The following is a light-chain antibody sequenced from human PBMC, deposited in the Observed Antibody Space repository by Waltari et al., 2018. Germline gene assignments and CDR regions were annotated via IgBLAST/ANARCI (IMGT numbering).Light chain of an antibody. CDR3: QQYYSRRT. CDR2: WAS. CDR1: QSILSNSNDKNY. J-gene: IGKJ1*01. V-gene: IGKV4-1*01. Sequence: IVMTQSPDSLAVSLGERATNNCKSSQSILSNSNDKNYRALNQQKPGQPPKLLIYWASTRESGVPDRFSGSGSGTDFTLTISSLQAEDVAVYYCQQYYSRRTFGQGTKVEI.